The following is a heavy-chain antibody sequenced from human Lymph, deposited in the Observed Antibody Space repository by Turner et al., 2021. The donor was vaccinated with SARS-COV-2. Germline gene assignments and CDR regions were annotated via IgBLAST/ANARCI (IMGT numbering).Heavy chain of an antibody. CDR2: ISYDGSNK. V-gene: IGHV3-30*04. D-gene: IGHD3-10*01. CDR1: GFTFSSYA. Sequence: QVKLVESGGGVVQPGRSLRLSCTAFGFTFSSYAMHWVRQAPGKGLEWVSLISYDGSNKYYADSVKGRFTISRDNSKNTLYLQMNSLRTEDTAVYYCAREMGSGSDYWGQGTLVTVSS. CDR3: AREMGSGSDY. J-gene: IGHJ4*02.